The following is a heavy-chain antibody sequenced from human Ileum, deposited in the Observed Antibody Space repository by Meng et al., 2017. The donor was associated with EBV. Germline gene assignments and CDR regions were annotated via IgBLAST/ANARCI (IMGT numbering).Heavy chain of an antibody. Sequence: VRWLGLVGGSLQPGGSLTLSCVASGFSFSSYALTWVRQAPGKGLEWVSGISVSGTRKSYADSVKGRFIISRDNTENAIYLQMHSLRVEDTATYYCTYAPLGYWGQGTLVTVSS. CDR2: ISVSGTRK. CDR3: TYAPLGY. CDR1: GFSFSSYA. J-gene: IGHJ4*02. V-gene: IGHV3-23*01. D-gene: IGHD2-2*01.